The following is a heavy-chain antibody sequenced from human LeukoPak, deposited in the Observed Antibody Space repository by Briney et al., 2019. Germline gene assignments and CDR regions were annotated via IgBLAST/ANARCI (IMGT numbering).Heavy chain of an antibody. CDR2: IYYSGST. V-gene: IGHV4-31*03. Sequence: SQNLSLTCTVSGGSISSGGYYWSWIRQHPGKGLEWIGYIYYSGSTYYNPSLKSRVTISVDTSKNQFSLKLSSVTAADTAVYYCARGDGSGSQGFDYWGQGTLVTVSS. CDR3: ARGDGSGSQGFDY. CDR1: GGSISSGGYY. J-gene: IGHJ4*02. D-gene: IGHD3-10*01.